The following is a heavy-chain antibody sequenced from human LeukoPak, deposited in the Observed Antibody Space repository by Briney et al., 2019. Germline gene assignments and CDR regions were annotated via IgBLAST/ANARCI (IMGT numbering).Heavy chain of an antibody. V-gene: IGHV3-7*03. Sequence: GGSLRLSCAASGFTFSSYWMSWVRQAPGKGLEWVANIRQDGSEKYYVDSVKGRYTISRDNAKNSLYLQMNSLRAEDTAVYHCARDKGADEGSKFDYWGQGTLVTVSS. CDR2: IRQDGSEK. D-gene: IGHD1-26*01. CDR3: ARDKGADEGSKFDY. J-gene: IGHJ4*02. CDR1: GFTFSSYW.